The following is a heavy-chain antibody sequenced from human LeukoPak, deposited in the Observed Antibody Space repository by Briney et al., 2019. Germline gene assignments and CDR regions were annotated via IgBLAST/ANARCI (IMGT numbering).Heavy chain of an antibody. D-gene: IGHD2-2*01. CDR2: MNPNSGNT. CDR3: ARDPTPYCSTTSCYLWFDP. J-gene: IGHJ5*02. Sequence: ASVKVSCKASGYTFTSYDINWVRQATGQGLEWMGWMNPNSGNTNYAQKLQGRVTMTTDTSTSTAYMELRSLRSDDTAVYYCARDPTPYCSTTSCYLWFDPWGQGTLVTVSS. V-gene: IGHV1-18*01. CDR1: GYTFTSYD.